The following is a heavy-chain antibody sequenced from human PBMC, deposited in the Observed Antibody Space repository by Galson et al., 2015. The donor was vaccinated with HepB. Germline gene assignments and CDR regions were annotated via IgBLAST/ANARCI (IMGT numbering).Heavy chain of an antibody. J-gene: IGHJ3*01. CDR3: ARHVWFGERALGSFDL. D-gene: IGHD3-10*01. V-gene: IGHV4-59*08. CDR1: GASISSYY. Sequence: ETLSLTCAVSGASISSYYWSWIRQPPGKGLEWIGYIYYRGNTNYNPSLTSRVTISVDTSKNEFSLRLSSVTAADTAVYYCARHVWFGERALGSFDLWGQGTMVSVSS. CDR2: IYYRGNT.